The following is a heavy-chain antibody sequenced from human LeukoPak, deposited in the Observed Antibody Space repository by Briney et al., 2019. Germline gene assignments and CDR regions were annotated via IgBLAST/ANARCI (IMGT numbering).Heavy chain of an antibody. CDR2: ISPKSGDT. CDR3: ARGKDDSTGHYDAFDI. V-gene: IGHV1-2*02. J-gene: IGHJ3*02. CDR1: GYSFSYNY. D-gene: IGHD3-22*01. Sequence: ASVEVSCKASGYSFSYNYVHWVRQAPGQGLEYMGWISPKSGDTNFSQRFKGTLTMTSDTSINTVYMEMRKLKSVDSAVYFCARGKDDSTGHYDAFDIWGHGTMVTVSS.